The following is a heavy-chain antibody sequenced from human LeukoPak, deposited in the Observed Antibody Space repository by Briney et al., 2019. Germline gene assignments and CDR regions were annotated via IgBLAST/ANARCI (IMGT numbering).Heavy chain of an antibody. CDR2: ISSSSSYT. CDR3: ARDRGSGSYYFDY. J-gene: IGHJ4*02. CDR1: GFTFSDYY. V-gene: IGHV3-11*06. Sequence: GGSLRLSCAASGFTFSDYYMSWIRQAPGEGLEWVSYISSSSSYTNYADSVKGRFTISRDNAKNSLYLQMNSLRAEDTAVYYCARDRGSGSYYFDYWGQGTLVTVSS. D-gene: IGHD1-26*01.